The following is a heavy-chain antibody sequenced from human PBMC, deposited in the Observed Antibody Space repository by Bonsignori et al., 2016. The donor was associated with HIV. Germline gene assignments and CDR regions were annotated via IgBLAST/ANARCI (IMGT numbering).Heavy chain of an antibody. CDR2: ISSSGATI. V-gene: IGHV3-48*03. Sequence: WIRQPPGKGLEWVSYISSSGATINYADSVKGRFTISRDNAKNSLYLHMNSLRADDTAVYYCAREDDVINNQGAFDIWGQGTMVTVSS. D-gene: IGHD3-16*02. CDR3: AREDDVINNQGAFDI. J-gene: IGHJ3*02.